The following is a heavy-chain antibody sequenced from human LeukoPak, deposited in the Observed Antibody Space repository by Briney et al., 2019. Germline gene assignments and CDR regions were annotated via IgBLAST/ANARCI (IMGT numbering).Heavy chain of an antibody. V-gene: IGHV3-23*01. J-gene: IGHJ4*02. CDR3: AKGSNWGSGYYLDF. Sequence: GGSLRLSCAASGFTFSSYVMGWVRQAPGKGLEWVSSITSSGSTTYYADSVKGRFTISRDNSENTLYLQMSSLRADETALYYCAKGSNWGSGYYLDFWGQGALVTVSS. CDR2: ITSSGSTT. CDR1: GFTFSSYV. D-gene: IGHD7-27*01.